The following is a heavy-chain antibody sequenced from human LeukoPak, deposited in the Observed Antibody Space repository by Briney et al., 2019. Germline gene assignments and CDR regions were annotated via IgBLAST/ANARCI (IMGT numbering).Heavy chain of an antibody. Sequence: ASVNVSCKASGYTLSSYGISWVRQAPGQPLEWMGWISVHNGNTNYAQNLQGRVTMTADTSTNTAYLELRSLRSDVTPVYYCARKGCTGDCYRFDPWGQGTLLSVSS. V-gene: IGHV1-18*01. D-gene: IGHD2-21*02. CDR3: ARKGCTGDCYRFDP. CDR1: GYTLSSYG. CDR2: ISVHNGNT. J-gene: IGHJ5*02.